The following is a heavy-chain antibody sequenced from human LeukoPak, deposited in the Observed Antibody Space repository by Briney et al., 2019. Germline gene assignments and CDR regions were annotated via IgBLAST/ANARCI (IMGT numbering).Heavy chain of an antibody. CDR3: ATPQNYGDYEYSY. V-gene: IGHV4-4*07. CDR2: IYTSGST. Sequence: TSETLSLTCTVSGASISSYYWSWIRQPAGKGLEWIGRIYTSGSTNYNPSLKSRVTMSVDTSKNQFSLKLSSVTAADTAVYYCATPQNYGDYEYSYWGQGTLVTVSS. CDR1: GASISSYY. D-gene: IGHD4-17*01. J-gene: IGHJ4*02.